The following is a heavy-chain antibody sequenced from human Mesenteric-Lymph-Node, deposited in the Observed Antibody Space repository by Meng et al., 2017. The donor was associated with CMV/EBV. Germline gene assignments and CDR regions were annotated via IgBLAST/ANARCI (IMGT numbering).Heavy chain of an antibody. CDR2: IYHSGST. CDR1: DSSISTGCY. V-gene: IGHV4-38-2*02. D-gene: IGHD2-2*01. CDR3: AKGGSYQLLSY. J-gene: IGHJ4*02. Sequence: SETLSLTCTVSDSSISTGCYWGWIRQPPGKGLEWIGNIYHSGSTYYNPSLESRVTMSVDTSKNQFSLKLSSVTAADTAVYYCAKGGSYQLLSYWGQGTLVTVSS.